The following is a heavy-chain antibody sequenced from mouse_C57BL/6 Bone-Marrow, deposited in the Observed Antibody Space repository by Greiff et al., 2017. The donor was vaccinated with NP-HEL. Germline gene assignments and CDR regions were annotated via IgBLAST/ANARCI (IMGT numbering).Heavy chain of an antibody. CDR1: GYTFTSYW. D-gene: IGHD4-1*01. CDR2: IHPNSGST. CDR3: ARSPSWDWFAY. J-gene: IGHJ3*01. Sequence: QVQLQQPGAELVKPGASVKLSCKASGYTFTSYWMHWVKQRPGQGLEWIGMIHPNSGSTNYNEKFKSKATLTVDKSSSTAYMQLSSLTSEDSAVYYCARSPSWDWFAYWGQGTLVTVSA. V-gene: IGHV1-64*01.